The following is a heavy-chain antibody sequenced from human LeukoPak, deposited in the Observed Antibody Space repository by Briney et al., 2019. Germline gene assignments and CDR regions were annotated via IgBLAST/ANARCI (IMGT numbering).Heavy chain of an antibody. CDR1: GFTFSNYA. CDR2: IRASGRST. Sequence: GGSLRLSCAASGFTFSNYAMSWVRQAPGKGLEWVSSIRASGRSTDYADSVKGRFTISRDNSKNTLYLQMNSLRAEDTAVYYCARNRGTTVTSFDYWGQGTLVTVSS. D-gene: IGHD4-17*01. V-gene: IGHV3-23*01. CDR3: ARNRGTTVTSFDY. J-gene: IGHJ4*02.